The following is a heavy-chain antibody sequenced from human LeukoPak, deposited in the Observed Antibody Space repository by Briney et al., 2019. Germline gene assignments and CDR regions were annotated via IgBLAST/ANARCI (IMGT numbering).Heavy chain of an antibody. CDR1: GASISSSDYY. D-gene: IGHD6-19*01. Sequence: SETLSLTCTVSGASISSSDYYWGWIRQPPGKGLEWIGILYSGGLTYYNPSLKSRVTISVDTSKNQFSLKVTSVTAADTAVYSCASGGYSSGWYGSFDIWGQWTVVTVSS. V-gene: IGHV4-39*01. CDR2: LYSGGLT. J-gene: IGHJ3*02. CDR3: ASGGYSSGWYGSFDI.